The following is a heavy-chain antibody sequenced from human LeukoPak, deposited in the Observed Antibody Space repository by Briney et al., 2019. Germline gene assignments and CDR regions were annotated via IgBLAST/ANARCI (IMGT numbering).Heavy chain of an antibody. V-gene: IGHV3-74*01. Sequence: GGSLRLSCAASGFDFSSNWMHWVRHAPGQGLVWVSRIKGDGISTNYADSVKGRFTISRDIAKNTLYLQMNSLRAEDTAVYYCARDAVGTANAVWGQGTTVTVSS. CDR2: IKGDGIST. CDR3: ARDAVGTANAV. J-gene: IGHJ6*02. D-gene: IGHD5-18*01. CDR1: GFDFSSNW.